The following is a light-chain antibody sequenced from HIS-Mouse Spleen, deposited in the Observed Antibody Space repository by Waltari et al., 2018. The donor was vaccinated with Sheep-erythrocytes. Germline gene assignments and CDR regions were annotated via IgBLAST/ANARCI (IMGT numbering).Light chain of an antibody. V-gene: IGLV2-23*02. J-gene: IGLJ1*01. CDR1: SSDVGSYNL. CDR2: DVS. Sequence: QSALTQPASVSGSPGQSITISCTGTSSDVGSYNLVSWYQQHPGKAPKLMIYDVSKRPSGVPDRVSGSKSGNTASLTISGLQAEDEADYYCCSYAGSYNHVFATGTKVTVL. CDR3: CSYAGSYNHV.